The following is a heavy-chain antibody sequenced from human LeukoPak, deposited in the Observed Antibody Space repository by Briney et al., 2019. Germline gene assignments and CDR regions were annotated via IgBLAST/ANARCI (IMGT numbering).Heavy chain of an antibody. CDR3: AKGATTSSDYGGHLDY. Sequence: SVKVSCKASGGTFSSYAISWVRQAPGQGLEWMGRIIPILGIANYAQKFQGRVTITADKSTSTAYMELSSLRSEDTAVYYCAKGATTSSDYGGHLDYWGQGTLVTVSS. V-gene: IGHV1-69*04. CDR2: IIPILGIA. CDR1: GGTFSSYA. J-gene: IGHJ4*02. D-gene: IGHD4-17*01.